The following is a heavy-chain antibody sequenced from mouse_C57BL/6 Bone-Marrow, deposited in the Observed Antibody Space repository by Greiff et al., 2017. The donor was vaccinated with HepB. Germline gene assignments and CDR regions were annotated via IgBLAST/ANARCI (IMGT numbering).Heavy chain of an antibody. J-gene: IGHJ3*01. CDR1: GFTFSDYY. CDR2: INYDGSST. CDR3: ARGGGAWFAY. V-gene: IGHV5-16*01. Sequence: VQLKESEGGLVQPGSSMKLSCTASGFTFSDYYMAWVRQVPEKGLEWVANINYDGSSTYYLDSLKSRFIISRDNAKNILYLQMSSLKSEDTATYYCARGGGAWFAYWGQGTLVTVSA.